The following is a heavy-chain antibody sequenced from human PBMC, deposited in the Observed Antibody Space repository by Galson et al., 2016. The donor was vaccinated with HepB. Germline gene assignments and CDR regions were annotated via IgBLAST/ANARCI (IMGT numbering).Heavy chain of an antibody. Sequence: SETLSLTCTVSGGSISSSSYYWGWIRQPPGKGLEWIGSIYYSGSTYYNPSLKSRVTISVDTSKNQFSLKLSSVTAAGTAVYYCARQPYCSSTSCYTYYFDYWGQGTLVTVSS. D-gene: IGHD2-2*02. J-gene: IGHJ4*02. CDR2: IYYSGST. CDR3: ARQPYCSSTSCYTYYFDY. CDR1: GGSISSSSYY. V-gene: IGHV4-39*01.